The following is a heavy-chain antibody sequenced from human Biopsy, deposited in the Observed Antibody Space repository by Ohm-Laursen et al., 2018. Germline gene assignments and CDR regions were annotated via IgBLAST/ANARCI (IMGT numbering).Heavy chain of an antibody. CDR1: GDSISASTTSY. V-gene: IGHV4-39*01. J-gene: IGHJ5*02. CDR3: ARHPTGFWFDP. Sequence: PSQTLSLTCSVSGDSISASTTSYWAWLRQPPGKGLEWIGRIYNSETTFYNPSLKSRVAISVDTSTNQFSLKVSSVTAADTALYYCARHPTGFWFDPWGHGTLVTVSS. CDR2: IYNSETT.